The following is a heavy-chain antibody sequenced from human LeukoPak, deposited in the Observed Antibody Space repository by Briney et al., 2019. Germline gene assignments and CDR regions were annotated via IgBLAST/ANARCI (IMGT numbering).Heavy chain of an antibody. Sequence: GGSLRLSCAASGFTFCSYWMHWVRQAPGKGLVWVSRINSDGSSTSYADSVKGRFTISRDNAKNTLFLHMNSLRAEDTAVYYCARGVAAAGNPNWGQGTLVTVSS. J-gene: IGHJ4*02. CDR3: ARGVAAAGNPN. V-gene: IGHV3-74*01. CDR1: GFTFCSYW. CDR2: INSDGSST. D-gene: IGHD6-13*01.